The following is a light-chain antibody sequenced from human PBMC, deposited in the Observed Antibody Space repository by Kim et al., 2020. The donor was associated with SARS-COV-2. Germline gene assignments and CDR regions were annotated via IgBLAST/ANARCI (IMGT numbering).Light chain of an antibody. CDR1: QRIRNE. J-gene: IGKJ4*01. Sequence: AIQMTQSPSSLSASVGDRITITCRASQRIRNELGWYQQRPGKAPKLLIYAASSLESGVSSRFRGSGYGTYFTLTISSLQPEDSATYYCLQDDSYPRTFGGGTKVDIK. CDR3: LQDDSYPRT. V-gene: IGKV1-6*01. CDR2: AAS.